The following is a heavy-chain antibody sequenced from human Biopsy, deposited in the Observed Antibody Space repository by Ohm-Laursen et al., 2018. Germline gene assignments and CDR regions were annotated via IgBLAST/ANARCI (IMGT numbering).Heavy chain of an antibody. CDR2: ISASGNHI. D-gene: IGHD2-8*01. Sequence: SLRLSCAASGFSFSSYGMHWVRQAPGKGLEWVSSISASGNHIYYTDSVKGRFTVPRDNGKNSVYLQMNSLRVEDTAVYYCARDGEAKYCKHGVCPSDFWGQGTLVTVSS. V-gene: IGHV3-21*01. CDR3: ARDGEAKYCKHGVCPSDF. J-gene: IGHJ4*02. CDR1: GFSFSSYG.